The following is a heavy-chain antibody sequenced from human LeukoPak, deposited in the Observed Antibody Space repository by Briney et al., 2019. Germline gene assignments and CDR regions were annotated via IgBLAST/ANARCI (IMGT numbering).Heavy chain of an antibody. Sequence: PGGSLRLSCAASGFTFSSYSMNWVRQAPGKGLEWVSSISSSSSYTYYADSVKGRFTISRDNAKNSLYLQMNSLRAEDTAVYYCARALRYFDWLSAWGQGTLVTVSS. CDR1: GFTFSSYS. V-gene: IGHV3-21*01. J-gene: IGHJ1*01. CDR2: ISSSSSYT. CDR3: ARALRYFDWLSA. D-gene: IGHD3-9*01.